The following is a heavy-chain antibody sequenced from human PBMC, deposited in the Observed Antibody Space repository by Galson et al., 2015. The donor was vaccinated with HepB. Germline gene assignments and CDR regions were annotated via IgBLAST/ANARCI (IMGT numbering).Heavy chain of an antibody. CDR2: TSYDGSNN. D-gene: IGHD6-19*01. CDR3: GRGGLRAVAGTKGDY. CDR1: GFTVSDYP. J-gene: IGHJ4*02. Sequence: SLRLSCAASGFTVSDYPMYWVRQAPGKGLEWVAVTSYDGSNNYYGDLLKGRFSISRDSSKNTLFLQMRSVRTDDTAVYYCGRGGLRAVAGTKGDYWGQGSLVTVSS. V-gene: IGHV3-30-3*01.